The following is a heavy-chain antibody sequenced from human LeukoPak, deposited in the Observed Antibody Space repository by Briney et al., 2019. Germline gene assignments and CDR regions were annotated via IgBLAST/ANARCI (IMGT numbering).Heavy chain of an antibody. V-gene: IGHV3-73*01. D-gene: IGHD2-15*01. CDR1: GFTFSGSA. CDR2: IRSKANSYAT. Sequence: GGSLRLSRAASGFTFSGSAMHWVRQASGKGLEWVGRIRSKANSYATAYAASVKGRFTISRDDSKNTAYLQMNSLKTEDTAVYYCTRRLLGYCSGGSCWDDYWGQGTLVTVSS. J-gene: IGHJ4*02. CDR3: TRRLLGYCSGGSCWDDY.